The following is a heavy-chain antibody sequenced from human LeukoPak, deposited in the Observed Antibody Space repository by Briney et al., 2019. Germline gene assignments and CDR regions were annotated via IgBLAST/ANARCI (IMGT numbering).Heavy chain of an antibody. Sequence: GGSLRLSCAASGFTFSSYAMHWVRQAPGKGLEWVAVISYDGSNKYYADSVKGRFTISRDNSKNTLYLQMNSLRAEDTAVYYCARVPRSSGWYPLWDYWGQGTLVTVSS. CDR2: ISYDGSNK. CDR1: GFTFSSYA. D-gene: IGHD6-19*01. J-gene: IGHJ4*02. V-gene: IGHV3-30-3*01. CDR3: ARVPRSSGWYPLWDY.